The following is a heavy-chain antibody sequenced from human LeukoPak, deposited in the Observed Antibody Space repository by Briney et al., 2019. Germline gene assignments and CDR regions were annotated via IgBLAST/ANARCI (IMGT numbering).Heavy chain of an antibody. CDR2: ISSSGSTI. CDR3: ARENWHYERYYYYYYMDV. V-gene: IGHV3-11*04. D-gene: IGHD1-7*01. CDR1: GFTFSDYY. Sequence: GGSLRLSCAASGFTFSDYYMSWIRQAPGKGLEWVSYISSSGSTIYYADSVKGRFTISRDNAKNSLYLQMNSLRAEDTAVYYCARENWHYERYYYYYYMDVWGKGTTVTVSS. J-gene: IGHJ6*03.